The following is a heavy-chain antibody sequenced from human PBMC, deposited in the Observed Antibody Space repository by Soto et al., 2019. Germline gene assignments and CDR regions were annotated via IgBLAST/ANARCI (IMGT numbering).Heavy chain of an antibody. CDR3: ARAISGYVT. V-gene: IGHV1-3*01. D-gene: IGHD5-12*01. CDR2: INAGNGNT. Sequence: ASVKVSCKASGYTFTSYAMHLVRQAPGQRLEWMGWINAGNGNTKYSQKFQGRVTITRDTSASTAYMDLSSLRSEDTSIYYCARAISGYVTWGQGTLVTVSS. CDR1: GYTFTSYA. J-gene: IGHJ5*02.